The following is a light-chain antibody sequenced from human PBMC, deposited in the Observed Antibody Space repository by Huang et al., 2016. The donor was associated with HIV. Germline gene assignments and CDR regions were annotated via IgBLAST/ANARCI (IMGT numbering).Light chain of an antibody. CDR3: HQYNNWLLS. CDR2: GSS. CDR1: RSLSTN. Sequence: EIVMTQSPATLSVSPGQRVTLSCRANRSLSTNLAWYQQRHGQAPRLLIYGSSHRAPGIPARFSGSGSGTDFSLTISSLQSEDFALYYCHQYNNWLLSFGGGTRV. J-gene: IGKJ4*01. V-gene: IGKV3-15*01.